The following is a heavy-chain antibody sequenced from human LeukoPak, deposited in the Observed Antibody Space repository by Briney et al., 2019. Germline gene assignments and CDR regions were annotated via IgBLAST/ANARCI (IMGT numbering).Heavy chain of an antibody. CDR1: GGSISSYY. CDR3: ARACTSYSSSWYADY. CDR2: IYYSGST. J-gene: IGHJ4*02. D-gene: IGHD6-13*01. V-gene: IGHV4-59*08. Sequence: SETLSLTCTVSGGSISSYYWSWIRQPPGKGLEWIGYIYYSGSTNYNPSLKSRVTISVDTSKKQFSLNLSSVTAADTAVYYCARACTSYSSSWYADYWGQGTLVTVSS.